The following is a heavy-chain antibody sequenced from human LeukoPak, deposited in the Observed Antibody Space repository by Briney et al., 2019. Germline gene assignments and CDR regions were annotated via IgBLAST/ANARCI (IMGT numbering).Heavy chain of an antibody. D-gene: IGHD3/OR15-3a*01. CDR1: GFTFSSYS. CDR3: ARDEAFWTYYGMDV. CDR2: ISSSSSYI. J-gene: IGHJ6*02. V-gene: IGHV3-21*01. Sequence: PGGSLRLSCAASGFTFSSYSMNWVRRAPGKGLEWVSSISSSSSYIYYADSVKGRFTISRDNAKNSLYLQMNSLRAEDTAVYYCARDEAFWTYYGMDVWGQGTTVTVSS.